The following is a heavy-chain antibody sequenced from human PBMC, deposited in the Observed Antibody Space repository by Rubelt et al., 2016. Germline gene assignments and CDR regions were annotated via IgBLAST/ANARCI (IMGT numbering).Heavy chain of an antibody. CDR1: GFTFSGYA. Sequence: GGGMVQPGGSLRLSCAASGFTFSGYAMNWVRQAPGKGLEWVSAMSGSGGNTYYADSVKGRFTISRDNSKNTLYVQMNSLRAEDTAVYYCAKELTGVATIGYYFDNWGQGTLVTVSS. CDR2: MSGSGGNT. V-gene: IGHV3-23*01. D-gene: IGHD5-12*01. J-gene: IGHJ4*02. CDR3: AKELTGVATIGYYFDN.